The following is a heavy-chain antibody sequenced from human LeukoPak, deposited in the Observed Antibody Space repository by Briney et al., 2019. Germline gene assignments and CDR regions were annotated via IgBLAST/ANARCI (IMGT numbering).Heavy chain of an antibody. V-gene: IGHV1-18*01. J-gene: IGHJ5*02. CDR2: ISANSDIR. Sequence: ASVKVSCKASGYTFTNYGISWVRQAPGQGLEWMGWISANSDIRTYAQALQGRFTMTTDTATTTAYMELNNLTFDDTAVYYCARDWDAMNNCFDPWGQGTPVTVSS. CDR1: GYTFTNYG. D-gene: IGHD1-26*01. CDR3: ARDWDAMNNCFDP.